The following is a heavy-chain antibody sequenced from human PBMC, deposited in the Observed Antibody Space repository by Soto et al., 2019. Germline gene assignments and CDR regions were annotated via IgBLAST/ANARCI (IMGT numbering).Heavy chain of an antibody. CDR3: AIVRAGY. CDR1: GYTLTRYA. Sequence: GASVKVSCKASGYTLTRYALHWVRQAPGQSLECMGWISPDNDNTRYSQKFQGRVTITRDTSASTAYMELSSLRSEDTAVYYCAIVRAGYWGQGTLVTVSS. D-gene: IGHD6-25*01. CDR2: ISPDNDNT. V-gene: IGHV1-3*01. J-gene: IGHJ4*02.